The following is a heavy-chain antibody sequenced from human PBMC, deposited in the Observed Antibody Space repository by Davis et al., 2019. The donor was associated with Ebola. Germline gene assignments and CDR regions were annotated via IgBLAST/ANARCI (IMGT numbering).Heavy chain of an antibody. CDR3: AREGRDGYIVPQHYFNF. Sequence: ASVKVSCKASGYTFTRDGISWVRQAPGQGLEWMGWITPNNGHRNYAQKFEDRVTMTTDTSTSTAYMELRGLTSDDSAVYYCAREGRDGYIVPQHYFNFWGQGTLVTVSS. CDR2: ITPNNGHR. D-gene: IGHD5-24*01. V-gene: IGHV1-18*04. CDR1: GYTFTRDG. J-gene: IGHJ4*02.